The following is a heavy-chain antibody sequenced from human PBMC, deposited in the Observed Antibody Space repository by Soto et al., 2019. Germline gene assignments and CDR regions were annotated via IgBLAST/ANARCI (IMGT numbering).Heavy chain of an antibody. Sequence: PSETLSLPCTVSGGSISSSSYYWGWIRQPPGKGLEWIGSIYYSGSTYYNPSLKSRVTISVDTSKNQFSLKLSSVTAADTAVYYCARSPMTTVTTLYNWFDPWGQGTLVTVSS. CDR3: ARSPMTTVTTLYNWFDP. CDR1: GGSISSSSYY. V-gene: IGHV4-39*01. CDR2: IYYSGST. D-gene: IGHD4-4*01. J-gene: IGHJ5*02.